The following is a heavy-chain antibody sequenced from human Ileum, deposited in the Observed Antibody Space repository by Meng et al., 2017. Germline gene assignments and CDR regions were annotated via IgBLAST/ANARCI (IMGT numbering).Heavy chain of an antibody. Sequence: VQVQETGQRLLQRPSNLPLTCSVVGGSISRSNVGSWVRQPPGKGLEWIGEIYHTGSTNYNPSLKSRVTMSLDKSKNQFFLDLTSVTAADTAVYYCARDLLGPAIAASGYFDPWGQGTLVTVSS. CDR2: IYHTGST. J-gene: IGHJ5*02. CDR1: GGSISRSNV. CDR3: ARDLLGPAIAASGYFDP. D-gene: IGHD5-12*01. V-gene: IGHV4-4*03.